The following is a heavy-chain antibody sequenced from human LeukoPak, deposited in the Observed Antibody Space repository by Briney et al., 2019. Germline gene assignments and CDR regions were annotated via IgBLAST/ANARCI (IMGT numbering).Heavy chain of an antibody. CDR3: AREGEVSGWKN. J-gene: IGHJ4*02. V-gene: IGHV6-1*01. CDR2: TYYRSKWYN. D-gene: IGHD6-19*01. Sequence: SETLSLTCTVSGGSISSYYWNWIRQSPSRGLEWLGRTYYRSKWYNDYAVSVKSRITINPDTSKNQFSLQLNSVTPEDTAVYYCAREGEVSGWKNWGQGTLVTVSS. CDR1: GGSISSYY.